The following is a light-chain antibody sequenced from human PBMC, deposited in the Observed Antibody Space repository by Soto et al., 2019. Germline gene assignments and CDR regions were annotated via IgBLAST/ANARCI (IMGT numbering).Light chain of an antibody. Sequence: VLTQSPVTLSLSPGDRATLSCRASQSVSSLLAWYQQKPGQAPRLLVYGASNRATGIPARFSGSGSGTDFTLTISSLEPEDFATYYCQHYNSYSEAFGQGTKVELK. J-gene: IGKJ1*01. CDR2: GAS. CDR1: QSVSSL. CDR3: QHYNSYSEA. V-gene: IGKV3-11*01.